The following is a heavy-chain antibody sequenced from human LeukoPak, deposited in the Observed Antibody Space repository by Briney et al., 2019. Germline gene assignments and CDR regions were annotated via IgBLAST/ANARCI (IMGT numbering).Heavy chain of an antibody. Sequence: SETLSLTCAVSGYSISSGYYWGWIRQPPGKGLDWIGNISHSGSTYYNPSLRSRVTISIDTSKNQFSLRLNSVTATDTAVYYCARVGGYSYGNYYFNYWGQGTLVTVSS. CDR2: ISHSGST. V-gene: IGHV4-38-2*01. CDR3: ARVGGYSYGNYYFNY. D-gene: IGHD5-18*01. J-gene: IGHJ4*02. CDR1: GYSISSGYY.